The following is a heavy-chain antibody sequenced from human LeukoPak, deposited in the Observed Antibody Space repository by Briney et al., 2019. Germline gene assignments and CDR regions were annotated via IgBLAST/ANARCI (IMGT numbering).Heavy chain of an antibody. CDR1: GFTFSNYG. Sequence: GGSLRLSCAASGFTFSNYGMNWVRQAPGKGLEWVSSISSSSSSIYYADSLKGRFTISRDTAKTSLYLQMNSLRAEDTAVYYCARLADYGNYGPREYLDFWGQGTLVTVSS. CDR3: ARLADYGNYGPREYLDF. J-gene: IGHJ4*02. D-gene: IGHD4-11*01. V-gene: IGHV3-21*01. CDR2: ISSSSSSI.